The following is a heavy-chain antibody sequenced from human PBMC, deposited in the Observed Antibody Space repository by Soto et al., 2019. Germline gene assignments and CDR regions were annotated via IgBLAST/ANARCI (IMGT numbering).Heavy chain of an antibody. Sequence: ASVNVSCKASGYTFTSYGVSWVRKAAGQGLEWMGWISAYNGNTNYAQKLQGRVTMTTDTSTSTAYMELRSLRSDDTAVYYCARDRVVTNLDYYYMDVWGKGTTVTVSS. D-gene: IGHD2-21*02. J-gene: IGHJ6*03. CDR2: ISAYNGNT. CDR1: GYTFTSYG. V-gene: IGHV1-18*01. CDR3: ARDRVVTNLDYYYMDV.